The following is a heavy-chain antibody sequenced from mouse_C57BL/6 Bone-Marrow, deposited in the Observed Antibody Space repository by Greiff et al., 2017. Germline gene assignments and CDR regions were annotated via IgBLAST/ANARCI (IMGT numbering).Heavy chain of an antibody. CDR2: IYPRDGST. D-gene: IGHD2-3*01. Sequence: VQLQQSDAELVKPGASVKISCKVSGYTFTDYTIHWMKQRPEQGLEWIGYIYPRDGSTKYNEKFKGKATLTADKSSSTAYMQLNSLTAEASAVYCCAREADDGYLYWYFDVWGTGTTVTVSS. CDR1: GYTFTDYT. J-gene: IGHJ1*03. CDR3: AREADDGYLYWYFDV. V-gene: IGHV1-78*01.